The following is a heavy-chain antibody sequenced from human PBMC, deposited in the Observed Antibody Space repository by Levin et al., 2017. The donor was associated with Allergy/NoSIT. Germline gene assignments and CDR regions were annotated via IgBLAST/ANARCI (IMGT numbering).Heavy chain of an antibody. J-gene: IGHJ4*02. V-gene: IGHV5-51*01. D-gene: IGHD3-22*01. CDR3: AVTMAHYYDSSGPPPYYFDY. CDR2: IYPGDSDT. Sequence: RGESLKISCKGSGYSFTSYWIGWVRQMPGKGLEWMGIIYPGDSDTRYSPSFQGQVTISADKSISTAYLQWSSLKASDTAMYYCAVTMAHYYDSSGPPPYYFDYWGQGTLVTVSS. CDR1: GYSFTSYW.